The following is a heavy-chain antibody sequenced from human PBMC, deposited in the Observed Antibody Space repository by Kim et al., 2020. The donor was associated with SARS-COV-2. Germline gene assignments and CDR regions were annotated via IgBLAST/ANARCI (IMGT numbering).Heavy chain of an antibody. V-gene: IGHV3-21*01. D-gene: IGHD2-2*01. Sequence: GGSLRLSCAASGFTFSSYSMNWVRQAPGKGLEWVSSISSSSSYIYYADSVKGRFTISRDNAKNSLYLQMNSLRAEDTAVYYCARDQGYCSSTSCYGPYYYYGMDVWGQGTTVTVSS. J-gene: IGHJ6*02. CDR1: GFTFSSYS. CDR2: ISSSSSYI. CDR3: ARDQGYCSSTSCYGPYYYYGMDV.